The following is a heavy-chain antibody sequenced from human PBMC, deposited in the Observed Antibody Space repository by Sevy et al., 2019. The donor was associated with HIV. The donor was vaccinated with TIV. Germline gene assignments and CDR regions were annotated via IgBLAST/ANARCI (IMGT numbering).Heavy chain of an antibody. CDR3: AGGDITMITDLDY. D-gene: IGHD3-16*01. Sequence: GGSLRLSCAASGLTLTTTGMSWVRQAPGKGLEWVAGVTSDGTTYYADSVRDRFTVSRDSSKNTLYLQLNSLRADDTAVFYCAGGDITMITDLDYWGQGTLVTVSS. CDR2: VTSDGTT. V-gene: IGHV3-23*01. CDR1: GLTLTTTG. J-gene: IGHJ4*02.